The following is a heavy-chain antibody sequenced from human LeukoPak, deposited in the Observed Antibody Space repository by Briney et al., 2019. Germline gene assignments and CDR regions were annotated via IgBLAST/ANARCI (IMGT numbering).Heavy chain of an antibody. D-gene: IGHD1-7*01. V-gene: IGHV1-2*02. CDR1: AYTFTDYY. CDR2: INPNGGGT. Sequence: ASLKVSCKASAYTFTDYYMHWVRQAPGQGLEWMGWINPNGGGTYYAQKFQDRVTMTRDTSINTAYMELSRLRSDDTAMYYCAREGAPRITGTTNPFDPWGQGTLVTVSS. CDR3: AREGAPRITGTTNPFDP. J-gene: IGHJ5*02.